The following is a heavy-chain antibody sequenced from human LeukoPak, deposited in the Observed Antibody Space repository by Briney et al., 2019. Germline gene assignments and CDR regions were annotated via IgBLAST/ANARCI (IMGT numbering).Heavy chain of an antibody. J-gene: IGHJ3*02. CDR2: FYYSGST. V-gene: IGHV4-59*01. CDR1: GGSISSYS. D-gene: IGHD6-13*01. CDR3: ARDSGGAAGGSGMGYGFDI. Sequence: SETLSLTCTVSGGSISSYSWSWIRQPPGKGLEWIGYFYYSGSTSSNPSLRSRLTISGDTSKNQFSLRLSSVTAADTAMYYCARDSGGAAGGSGMGYGFDIWGQGTMVTVSS.